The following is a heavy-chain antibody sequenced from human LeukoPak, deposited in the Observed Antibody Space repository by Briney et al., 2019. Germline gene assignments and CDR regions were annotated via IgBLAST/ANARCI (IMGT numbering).Heavy chain of an antibody. CDR2: IYSGGST. J-gene: IGHJ3*02. CDR3: ARGTRIGYCSGGSCYSGAFDI. D-gene: IGHD2-15*01. Sequence: GGSLRLSCAASGFTVSSNYMSWVRQAPGKGLEWVSVIYSGGSTYYADSVKGRFTISRDNSNNTLYLQLNRLRAEDTAVYSCARGTRIGYCSGGSCYSGAFDIWGQGTMVTVSS. V-gene: IGHV3-53*01. CDR1: GFTVSSNY.